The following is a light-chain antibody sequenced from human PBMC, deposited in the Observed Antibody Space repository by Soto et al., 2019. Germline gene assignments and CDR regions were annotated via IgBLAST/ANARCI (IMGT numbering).Light chain of an antibody. V-gene: IGKV1-27*01. CDR1: QAISSY. CDR2: APS. CDR3: HKYNHAPT. J-gene: IGKJ4*01. Sequence: DIQLTQSPSSLSASVGDRVTITCRASQAISSYLAWYQQKPGKVPELLIYAPSTLQSRTPSRFSGSGSVTDFTLTISGPQTEDVATYYCHKYNHAPTFGGGTKVDIK.